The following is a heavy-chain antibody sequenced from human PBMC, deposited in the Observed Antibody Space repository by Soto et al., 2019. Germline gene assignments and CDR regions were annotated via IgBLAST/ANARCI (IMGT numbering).Heavy chain of an antibody. CDR1: GFTFSSYS. CDR3: ARVLDYEDPDDYYGMDV. D-gene: IGHD4-17*01. CDR2: ISSSSSYI. V-gene: IGHV3-21*01. Sequence: GGSLRLSCAASGFTFSSYSMNWVRQAPGKGLEWVSSISSSSSYIYYADSVKGRFTISRDNAKNSLYLQMNSLRAEDTAVYYCARVLDYEDPDDYYGMDVWGQGTTVTVSS. J-gene: IGHJ6*02.